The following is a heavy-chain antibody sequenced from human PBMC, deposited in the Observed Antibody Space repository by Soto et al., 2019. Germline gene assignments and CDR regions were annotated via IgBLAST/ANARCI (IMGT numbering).Heavy chain of an antibody. D-gene: IGHD1-7*01. J-gene: IGHJ5*02. CDR2: INAGNGNT. CDR3: ARDRITGTASWFDP. Sequence: ASVKVSCKASGYTFTSYAMHWVRQAPGQRLEWMGWINAGNGNTKYSQKFQGRVTITRDTSASTAYMELSSLRSEDTAVYYCARDRITGTASWFDPWGQGNLVTV. V-gene: IGHV1-3*01. CDR1: GYTFTSYA.